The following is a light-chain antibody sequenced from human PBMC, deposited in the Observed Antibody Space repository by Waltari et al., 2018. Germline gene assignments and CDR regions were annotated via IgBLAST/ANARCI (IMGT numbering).Light chain of an antibody. Sequence: EIQMTQSPSTLSASVGDRVTMTCRASQIISPWLAWYQQKPGKAPELLIYKESLLQSGVPSRFSGSGSGTEFTLTISSLQPADFATYYCQQYETYPYTFGQGTKVQMK. V-gene: IGKV1-5*03. CDR1: QIISPW. CDR2: KES. J-gene: IGKJ2*01. CDR3: QQYETYPYT.